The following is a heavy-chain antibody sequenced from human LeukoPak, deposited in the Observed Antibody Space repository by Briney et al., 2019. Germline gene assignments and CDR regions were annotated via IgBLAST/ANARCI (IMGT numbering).Heavy chain of an antibody. CDR1: GYTFTSYY. CDR3: ARVPYCSSTSCYQGDY. J-gene: IGHJ4*02. Sequence: ASVKASCKASGYTFTSYYMHWVRQAPGQGLEWMGIINPSGGSTSYAQKFQGRVTMTRDTSTSTVYMELSSLRSEDTAVYYCARVPYCSSTSCYQGDYWGQGTLVTVSS. CDR2: INPSGGST. D-gene: IGHD2-2*01. V-gene: IGHV1-46*01.